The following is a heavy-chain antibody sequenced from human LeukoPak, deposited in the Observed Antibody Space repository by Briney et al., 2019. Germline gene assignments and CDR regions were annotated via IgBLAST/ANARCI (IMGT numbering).Heavy chain of an antibody. CDR2: ISSTSSDI. V-gene: IGHV3-21*01. Sequence: GGSLRLSFAASGFTFSSYSMNGVRQAPGKGLEWVSSISSTSSDIYYTDSVKGRFTISRDNAKNSLYLHMDRLRAEDTPVYSCARDGSDCSGGSCYHLVFDYWGQGTLVTVPS. J-gene: IGHJ4*02. CDR3: ARDGSDCSGGSCYHLVFDY. D-gene: IGHD2-15*01. CDR1: GFTFSSYS.